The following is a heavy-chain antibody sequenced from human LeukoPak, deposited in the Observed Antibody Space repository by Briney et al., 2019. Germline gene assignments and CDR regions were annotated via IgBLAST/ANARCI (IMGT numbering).Heavy chain of an antibody. CDR2: IYTSGST. Sequence: PSETLSLTCTVSGGSISSYYWSWIRPPAGKGLEWIGRIYTSGSTNYNPSLKSRVTMSVDTSKNQFSLKLSSVTAADTAVYYCARGLSYSSSWGDAFDIWGQGTMVTVSS. CDR1: GGSISSYY. D-gene: IGHD6-13*01. J-gene: IGHJ3*02. V-gene: IGHV4-4*07. CDR3: ARGLSYSSSWGDAFDI.